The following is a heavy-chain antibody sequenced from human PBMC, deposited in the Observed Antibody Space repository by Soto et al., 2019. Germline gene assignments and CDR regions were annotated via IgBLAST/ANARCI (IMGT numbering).Heavy chain of an antibody. Sequence: TSETLSLTCAVSGGSFSGNYWTWIRQPPGKGLEWIGEISQSGNTNYHPSLKSRVTISVDTSKNQFSLNLSSVTAADTADYYCGRGHLPGGNSFYFDYWGQGSRVTVSS. CDR1: GGSFSGNY. CDR3: GRGHLPGGNSFYFDY. D-gene: IGHD4-4*01. CDR2: ISQSGNT. V-gene: IGHV4-34*01. J-gene: IGHJ4*02.